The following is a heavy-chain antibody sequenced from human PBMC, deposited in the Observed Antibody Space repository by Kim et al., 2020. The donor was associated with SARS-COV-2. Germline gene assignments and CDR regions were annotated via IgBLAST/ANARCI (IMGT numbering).Heavy chain of an antibody. D-gene: IGHD1-26*01. CDR1: GVSISTNYHY. J-gene: IGHJ4*01. V-gene: IGHV4-39*07. CDR3: ACNVGATPVDYFDY. CDR2: VYNSGTT. Sequence: SETLSLTCSVSGVSISTNYHYWGWVRQPPGKGLEWIGSVYNSGTTYYNPSLKSRGTITGNTSKNQFSLNMMSVTDADTAVYYCACNVGATPVDYFDYW.